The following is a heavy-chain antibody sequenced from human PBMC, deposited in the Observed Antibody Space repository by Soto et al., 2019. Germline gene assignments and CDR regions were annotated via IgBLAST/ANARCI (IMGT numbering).Heavy chain of an antibody. CDR2: SYYSGNT. V-gene: IGHV4-31*03. Sequence: QVQLQESGPGLVKPSQTLSLTCTVSGGSVSSGGYYWSWIRQHPGKGLEWIGYSYYSGNTFYNPSLKSRVTISVDTSKNQFSLKLSSVTAADTAVYYCARKKGYSYGPHYFDYWGQGTRVTVSS. CDR3: ARKKGYSYGPHYFDY. D-gene: IGHD5-18*01. J-gene: IGHJ4*02. CDR1: GGSVSSGGYY.